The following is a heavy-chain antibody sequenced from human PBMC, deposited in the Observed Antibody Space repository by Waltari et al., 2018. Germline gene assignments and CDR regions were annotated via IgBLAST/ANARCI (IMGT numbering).Heavy chain of an antibody. CDR2: ITSDGTHT. CDR3: ARDRRPTLILGSGAFDI. V-gene: IGHV3-21*01. J-gene: IGHJ3*02. CDR1: AFTCRYSP. D-gene: IGHD3-22*01. Sequence: EVQLVESGGGLVRPGGSLSLYCPASAFTCRYSPIHCVRQAPGKGPEWISFITSDGTHTTYADSVRGRFTISRDNAKNSLFLQINSLRADDTAVYYCARDRRPTLILGSGAFDIWGQGIKVNVSS.